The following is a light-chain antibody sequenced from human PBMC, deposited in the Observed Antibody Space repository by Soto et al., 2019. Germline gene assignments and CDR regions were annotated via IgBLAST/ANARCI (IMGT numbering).Light chain of an antibody. V-gene: IGKV1-27*01. CDR1: QGISNY. J-gene: IGKJ3*01. CDR2: AAS. CDR3: QKYNIARGFT. Sequence: DIQMTQSPSSLSASVGDRVTITCRASQGISNYLAWYQQKPGKVPKLLIYAASTLQSGVPSRFSGSGSGTDFTLTISSLQPEDVATYYCQKYNIARGFTFGPGTKVDIK.